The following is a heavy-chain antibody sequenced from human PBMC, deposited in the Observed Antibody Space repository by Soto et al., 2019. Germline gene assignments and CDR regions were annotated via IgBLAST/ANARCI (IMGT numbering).Heavy chain of an antibody. CDR2: IYYSGST. V-gene: IGHV4-30-4*01. J-gene: IGHJ4*02. CDR3: AREILYGDYPAIDY. Sequence: QVQLQESGPGLVKPSQTLSLTCTVSGGSISSGDYYWSWIRQPPGKGLESVGYIYYSGSTFYSPSLKSRVTISIDTSKNHFSLRLSSVTAADTAVYYCAREILYGDYPAIDYWGQGNLVTVSS. D-gene: IGHD4-17*01. CDR1: GGSISSGDYY.